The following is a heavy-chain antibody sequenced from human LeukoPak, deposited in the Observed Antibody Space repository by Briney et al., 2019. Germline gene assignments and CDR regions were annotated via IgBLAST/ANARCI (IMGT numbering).Heavy chain of an antibody. CDR3: ARNNLEWLYTR. Sequence: PSETLSLTCTVSGGSISSSSYYWGWIRQPPGKGLEWIGSIYYSGSTYYNPSLKSRVTISVDMSKNQFSLKLSSVSAADTAVYYRARNNLEWLYTRWGQGTMVTVSS. J-gene: IGHJ3*01. CDR1: GGSISSSSYY. CDR2: IYYSGST. V-gene: IGHV4-39*01. D-gene: IGHD3-3*01.